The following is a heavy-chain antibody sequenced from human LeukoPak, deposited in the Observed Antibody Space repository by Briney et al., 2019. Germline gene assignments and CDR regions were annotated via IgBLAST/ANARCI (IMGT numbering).Heavy chain of an antibody. J-gene: IGHJ4*02. Sequence: GRSLRLSCAASEFTFSHFAMHWVRQAPGKGLEWVAVVSSHGNDGYYADSVKGRFTISRDNSKNTLYLQIDSLRAEDTAIYYCTRDAYNFNDFDYWGQGTLVTVSS. D-gene: IGHD5-24*01. CDR1: EFTFSHFA. V-gene: IGHV3-30*01. CDR2: VSSHGNDG. CDR3: TRDAYNFNDFDY.